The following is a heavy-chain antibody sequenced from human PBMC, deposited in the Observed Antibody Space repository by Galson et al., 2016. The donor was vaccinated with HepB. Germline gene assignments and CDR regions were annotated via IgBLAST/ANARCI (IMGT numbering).Heavy chain of an antibody. CDR3: AREPVRLDDLLTGPPKNPDY. J-gene: IGHJ4*02. D-gene: IGHD3-9*01. CDR2: ISSSGTTI. V-gene: IGHV3-48*03. Sequence: SLRLSSAASGFTFSRYEMNWVRQAPGKGLVWVSYISSSGTTIYYADSLKGRFTITRDNAKNSLYLQMNSLRAEDTAGYYCAREPVRLDDLLTGPPKNPDYWGQGTLVTVSS. CDR1: GFTFSRYE.